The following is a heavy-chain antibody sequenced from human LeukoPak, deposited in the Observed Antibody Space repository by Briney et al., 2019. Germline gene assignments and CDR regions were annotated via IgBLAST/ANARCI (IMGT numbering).Heavy chain of an antibody. V-gene: IGHV4-38-2*01. CDR2: IYHTGSA. CDR3: ARYCTSTTCILRGFDY. J-gene: IGHJ4*02. D-gene: IGHD2-2*01. Sequence: PSETLSLTCSVSGYSFTSGHYWGWIRQPPGKGLEWVANIYHTGSAHYNPSLKSRVTISVDTSKNQFSLKLSSVTAADTAVYYCARYCTSTTCILRGFDYWGQGTLVTVSS. CDR1: GYSFTSGHY.